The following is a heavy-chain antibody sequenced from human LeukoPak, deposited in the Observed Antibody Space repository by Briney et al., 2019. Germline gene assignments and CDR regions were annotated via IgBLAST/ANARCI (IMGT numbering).Heavy chain of an antibody. J-gene: IGHJ3*02. CDR1: GHTRTAFY. CDR3: ATSSGYRTSWGAFDI. Sequence: GASVKVACKTSGHTRTAFYMHWARQAPGQGLEWMGWMNPSSGYTYYAQNFQGRVSMTRDTSIRTAYMELSGLKPDDTALYHCATSSGYRTSWGAFDIWGQGKMVTVSS. D-gene: IGHD2-2*01. CDR2: MNPSSGYT. V-gene: IGHV1-2*02.